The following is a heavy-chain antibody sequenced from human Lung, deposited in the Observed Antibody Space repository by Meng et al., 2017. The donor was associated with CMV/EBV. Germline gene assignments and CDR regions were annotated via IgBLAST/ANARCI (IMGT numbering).Heavy chain of an antibody. D-gene: IGHD3-10*01. CDR2: INHRGST. CDR1: GGSFSGYY. J-gene: IGHJ4*02. Sequence: YGGSFSGYYGSWIRQSPGRGLEWIGEINHRGSTTYNPSLKSRVTMSVATYKNQFSLRLRSVTAADTSVYYCARGYGSETYLNYFDYWGQGTLVTVSS. CDR3: ARGYGSETYLNYFDY. V-gene: IGHV4-34*01.